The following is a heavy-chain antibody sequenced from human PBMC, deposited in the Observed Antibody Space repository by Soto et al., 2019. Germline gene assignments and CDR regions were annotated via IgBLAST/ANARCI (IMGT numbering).Heavy chain of an antibody. CDR3: ARIVRYYAILTGYSYYYYGMDV. J-gene: IGHJ6*02. D-gene: IGHD3-9*01. CDR1: GGTFSSYT. V-gene: IGHV1-69*02. CDR2: IIPILGIA. Sequence: ASSVKVAGKASGGTFSSYTISWVRQAPGQGLEWMGRIIPILGIANYAQKFQGRVTITADKSTSTAYMELSSLRSEDTAVYYCARIVRYYAILTGYSYYYYGMDVWGQGTTVTVSS.